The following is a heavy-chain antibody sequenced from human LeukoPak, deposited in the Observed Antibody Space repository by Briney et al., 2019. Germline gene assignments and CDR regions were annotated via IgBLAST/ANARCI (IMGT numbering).Heavy chain of an antibody. CDR1: GFTFGDYA. V-gene: IGHV3-49*04. J-gene: IGHJ4*02. D-gene: IGHD3-22*01. CDR2: IRSKAYGGTT. Sequence: GGSLRLSCTASGFTFGDYAMSWVRQAPGKGLEWVGFIRSKAYGGTTEYAASVKGRFTISRDDSKSIAYLQMNSLKTEDTAVYYCTRGGVNYYDSSGYLYWGQGTLVTVSS. CDR3: TRGGVNYYDSSGYLY.